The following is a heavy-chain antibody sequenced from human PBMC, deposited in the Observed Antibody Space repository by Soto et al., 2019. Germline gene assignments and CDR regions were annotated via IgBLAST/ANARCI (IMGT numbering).Heavy chain of an antibody. CDR1: GYTFTGYY. D-gene: IGHD6-6*01. Sequence: GASVKVSCKASGYTFTGYYMHWVRQAPGQGLEWMGWINPNSGGTNYAQKFQGWVTMTRDTSISTAYMELSRLRSDDTAVYYCARDGGDAAPYFSGAFYYYYYYMDVWGKGTTVTVSS. J-gene: IGHJ6*03. CDR3: ARDGGDAAPYFSGAFYYYYYYMDV. CDR2: INPNSGGT. V-gene: IGHV1-2*04.